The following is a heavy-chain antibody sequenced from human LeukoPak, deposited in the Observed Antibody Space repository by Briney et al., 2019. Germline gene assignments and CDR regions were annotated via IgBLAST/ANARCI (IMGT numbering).Heavy chain of an antibody. Sequence: GGSLRLSCAASGFTFSSHWMSWVRQAPGKGLEWVSGISGSGASTYYADSVKGRFTISRDNSKNTLHLQMNSLRAEDTAVYYCAKDRSRYDSSAYDFDYWGQGTLVTVSS. V-gene: IGHV3-23*01. D-gene: IGHD3-22*01. J-gene: IGHJ4*02. CDR3: AKDRSRYDSSAYDFDY. CDR1: GFTFSSHW. CDR2: ISGSGAST.